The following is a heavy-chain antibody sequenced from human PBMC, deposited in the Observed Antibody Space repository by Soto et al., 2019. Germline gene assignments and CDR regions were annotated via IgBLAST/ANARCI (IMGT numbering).Heavy chain of an antibody. CDR2: IWYDGSNK. CDR3: ARGYYGSGSYYNQEYYFDY. Sequence: QVQLVESGGGVVQPGRSLRLSCAASGFTFSSYGMHWVRQAPGKGLEWVAVIWYDGSNKYYADSVKGRFTISRDNSKNTLYLQMNSLRAEDTAVYYCARGYYGSGSYYNQEYYFDYWGQGTLVTVSS. J-gene: IGHJ4*02. D-gene: IGHD3-10*01. CDR1: GFTFSSYG. V-gene: IGHV3-33*01.